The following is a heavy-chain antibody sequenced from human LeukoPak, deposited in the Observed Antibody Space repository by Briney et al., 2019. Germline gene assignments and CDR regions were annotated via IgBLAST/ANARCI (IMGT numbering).Heavy chain of an antibody. J-gene: IGHJ5*02. CDR3: ARRPLHSQNWLAP. V-gene: IGHV5-51*01. CDR2: IFPGDSDT. Sequence: GESLKISCKGYGDRFTSYWVAWVRQMPGKGLEWMGIIFPGDSDTRYSPSIQGQVTISVDRSISTAYLQWSSLKASDTAIYYCARRPLHSQNWLAPWGQGTLVTVSP. CDR1: GDRFTSYW.